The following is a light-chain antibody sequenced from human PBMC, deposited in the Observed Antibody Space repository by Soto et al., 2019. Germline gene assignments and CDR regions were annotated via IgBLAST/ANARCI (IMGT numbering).Light chain of an antibody. V-gene: IGKV1-5*03. Sequence: DTQMTQTPSTLSGFVGDRVTITCRASQTISTSLALYQQKPGKAPKLLIYKASSLESGVPSRFSGSGSGTEFTLTISSLQPDDFATYYCQHARTFGQGTKVDI. CDR3: QHART. CDR2: KAS. J-gene: IGKJ1*01. CDR1: QTISTS.